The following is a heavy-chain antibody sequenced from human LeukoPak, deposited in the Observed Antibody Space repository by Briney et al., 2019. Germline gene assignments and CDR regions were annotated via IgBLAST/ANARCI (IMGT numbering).Heavy chain of an antibody. Sequence: ASVKVSCKASGYTFTSYGISWVRQAPGQRLEWMGWINAGNGNTKYSQKFQGRVTITRDTSASTAYMELSSLRSEDTAVYYCARDRRRVAAAGTSIGYWGQGTLVTVSS. CDR2: INAGNGNT. D-gene: IGHD6-13*01. J-gene: IGHJ4*02. V-gene: IGHV1-3*01. CDR3: ARDRRRVAAAGTSIGY. CDR1: GYTFTSYG.